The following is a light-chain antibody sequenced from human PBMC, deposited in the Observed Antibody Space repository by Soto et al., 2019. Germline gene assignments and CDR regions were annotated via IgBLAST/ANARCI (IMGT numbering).Light chain of an antibody. Sequence: EIVMTQSPATLSVSPGERATLSCRASQSVSSNLAWYQQKPGQAPRLLIYGASTRATGIPARFSGSGSGTEFTLTISSLQSEDFAVRYCQQYNSWPPSITVGQGTRLEIK. CDR2: GAS. CDR3: QQYNSWPPSIT. J-gene: IGKJ5*01. CDR1: QSVSSN. V-gene: IGKV3-15*01.